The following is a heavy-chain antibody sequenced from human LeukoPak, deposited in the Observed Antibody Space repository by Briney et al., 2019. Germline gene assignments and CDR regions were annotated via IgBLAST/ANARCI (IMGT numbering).Heavy chain of an antibody. V-gene: IGHV3-11*04. CDR3: AREYSSSWYDYYYYYMDV. D-gene: IGHD6-13*01. CDR2: ISSSGSTI. Sequence: GGSLRLSCAASGFTFSDYYMSWIRQAPGKGLEWVSYISSSGSTIYYADSVKGRFTISRDNAKNSLYLQMNSLRAEDTAVYYCAREYSSSWYDYYYYYMDVWGKGTTVTVSS. CDR1: GFTFSDYY. J-gene: IGHJ6*03.